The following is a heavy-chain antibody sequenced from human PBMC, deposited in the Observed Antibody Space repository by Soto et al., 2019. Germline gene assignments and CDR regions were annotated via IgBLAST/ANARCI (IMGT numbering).Heavy chain of an antibody. CDR3: ATLDYGDYGWFDP. D-gene: IGHD4-17*01. J-gene: IGHJ5*02. V-gene: IGHV1-69*02. CDR2: IIPILGIA. CDR1: GGTFSSYT. Sequence: QVQLVQSGAEVKKPGSSVKVSCKASGGTFSSYTISWVRQAPGQGLEWMGRIIPILGIANYAQKFQGRVTSTADKSTSTAYMELSSLRSEDTAVYYCATLDYGDYGWFDPWGQGTLVTVSS.